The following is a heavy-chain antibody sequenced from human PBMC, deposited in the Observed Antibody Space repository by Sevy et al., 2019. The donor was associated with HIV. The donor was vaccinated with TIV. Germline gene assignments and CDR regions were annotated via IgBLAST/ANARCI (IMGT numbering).Heavy chain of an antibody. CDR2: ISSSSSYI. D-gene: IGHD2-15*01. Sequence: GGSLRLSCAASGFTFSSYSMNWVRQAPGKGLEWVSSISSSSSYIYYANSMKGRFTISRDNAKNSLYLQMNSLRAEDTAVYYCARDQRRDIVVVVAATNWFDPWGQGTLVTVSS. CDR3: ARDQRRDIVVVVAATNWFDP. V-gene: IGHV3-21*01. CDR1: GFTFSSYS. J-gene: IGHJ5*02.